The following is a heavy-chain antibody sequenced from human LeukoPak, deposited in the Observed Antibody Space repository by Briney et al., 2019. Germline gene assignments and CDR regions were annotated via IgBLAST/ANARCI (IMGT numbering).Heavy chain of an antibody. Sequence: GGSLRLSCAASGFTFSSYWMHWVRQAPGKGLVWVSRINTDGSSTSYVDSVKGRFTISRDNAKNTLYLQMNSLRAEDTAVYYCANRDIVVVITTGSVAQYWGQGTLVTVSS. J-gene: IGHJ4*02. CDR1: GFTFSSYW. D-gene: IGHD3-22*01. CDR3: ANRDIVVVITTGSVAQY. V-gene: IGHV3-74*01. CDR2: INTDGSST.